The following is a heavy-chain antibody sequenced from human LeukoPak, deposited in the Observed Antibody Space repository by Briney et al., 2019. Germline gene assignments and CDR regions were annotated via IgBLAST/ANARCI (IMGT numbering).Heavy chain of an antibody. CDR3: ARARHAGSGSYYNRYFDY. CDR1: GGAFSSGGYS. J-gene: IGHJ4*02. CDR2: IYHSGST. Sequence: TSQTLSLTCAVSGGAFSSGGYSWSWIRQPPGQGLEWLGYIYHSGSTYYNPSIQSRVTISVDRSKNQFSLKLSSVTAADTAVYYCARARHAGSGSYYNRYFDYWGQGTLVTVSS. V-gene: IGHV4-30-2*01. D-gene: IGHD3-10*01.